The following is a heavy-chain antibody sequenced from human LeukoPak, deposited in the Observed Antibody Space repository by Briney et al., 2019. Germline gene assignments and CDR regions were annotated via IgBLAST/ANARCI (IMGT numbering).Heavy chain of an antibody. CDR3: ATMTAITYYYDTSGSVD. CDR1: GYTLTELS. V-gene: IGHV1-24*01. D-gene: IGHD3-22*01. J-gene: IGHJ4*02. Sequence: ASVKVSCKVSGYTLTELSMHWVRQAPGKGLEWMGGFDPEDGETIYAQKFQGRVTMTEDTYTDTAYMELSSLRSEDTAVYYCATMTAITYYYDTSGSVDWGQGSLVSVSS. CDR2: FDPEDGET.